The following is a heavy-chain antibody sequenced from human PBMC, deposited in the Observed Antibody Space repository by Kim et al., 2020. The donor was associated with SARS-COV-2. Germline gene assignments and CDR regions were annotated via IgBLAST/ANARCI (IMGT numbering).Heavy chain of an antibody. D-gene: IGHD6-19*01. CDR3: AKDSSAVAPFDY. V-gene: IGHV3-33*06. CDR1: GFTFSSYG. CDR2: IWYDGSNK. Sequence: GGSLRLSCAASGFTFSSYGMHWVRQAPGKGLEWVAVIWYDGSNKYYADSVKGRFTISRDNSKNTLYLQMNSLRAEDTAVYYCAKDSSAVAPFDYWGQGTLVTVSS. J-gene: IGHJ4*02.